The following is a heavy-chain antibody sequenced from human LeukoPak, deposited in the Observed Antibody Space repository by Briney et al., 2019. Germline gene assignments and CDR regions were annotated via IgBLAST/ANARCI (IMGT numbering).Heavy chain of an antibody. V-gene: IGHV3-21*01. CDR2: ISSSSSYM. J-gene: IGHJ6*03. CDR1: GFTFSSYS. D-gene: IGHD2-2*02. CDR3: ARAELYSDYYMDV. Sequence: PGGSPRLSCAASGFTFSSYSVNWVRQAPGKGLEWVSSISSSSSYMYYADSVRGRFTISRDNAKNSLYLQMNSLRAEDTAVYYCARAELYSDYYMDVWGKGTTVTVSS.